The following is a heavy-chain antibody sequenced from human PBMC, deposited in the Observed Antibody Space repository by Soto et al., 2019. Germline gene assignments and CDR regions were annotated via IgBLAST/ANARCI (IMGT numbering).Heavy chain of an antibody. V-gene: IGHV4-34*01. Sequence: SETLSLTCAVSGGSISGYCWSWIRQPPGKGLEWIGEINPSGSTKYNPSLGSRVTMSVDTSKNHLSVRLSSVTAADTAVYYCAREYYFVTNGNQFEYWGQGTPVTVSS. CDR3: AREYYFVTNGNQFEY. J-gene: IGHJ4*02. CDR1: GGSISGYC. D-gene: IGHD3-10*02. CDR2: INPSGST.